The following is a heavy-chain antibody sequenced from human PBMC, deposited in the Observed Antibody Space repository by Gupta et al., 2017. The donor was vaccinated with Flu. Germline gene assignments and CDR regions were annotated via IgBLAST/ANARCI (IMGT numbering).Heavy chain of an antibody. CDR1: GYTFTSYA. J-gene: IGHJ4*02. V-gene: IGHV1-3*01. Sequence: QVHLVQSGAEVRKPGASVKVSCKASGYTFTSYAMHWVRQAPGQRLEWMGWINAGDGNTKYLQNLQGRVTFTRDTSANTAYMELSSLTSEDTAVYYCVAVDYGDYWGQGTRVTVSS. CDR2: INAGDGNT. CDR3: VAVDYGDY.